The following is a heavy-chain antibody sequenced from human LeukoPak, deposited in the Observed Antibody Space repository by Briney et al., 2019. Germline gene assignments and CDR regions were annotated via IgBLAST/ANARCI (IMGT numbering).Heavy chain of an antibody. CDR2: ITTKASNYAT. V-gene: IGHV3-73*01. CDR1: GITFSGSD. J-gene: IGHJ4*02. D-gene: IGHD6-19*01. Sequence: GGSLRLSCEASGITFSGSDIHWVRQASGKGLEWVGRITTKASNYATAYGASVKGKFTISRDDSENTAYLQMNSLKTEDTAVYYCTTYRSGHYWGQGTLVTVSS. CDR3: TTYRSGHY.